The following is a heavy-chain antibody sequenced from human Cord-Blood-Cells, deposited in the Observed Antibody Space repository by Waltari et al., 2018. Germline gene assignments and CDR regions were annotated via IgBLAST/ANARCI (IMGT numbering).Heavy chain of an antibody. J-gene: IGHJ2*01. V-gene: IGHV1-3*01. CDR1: GYTFTSYA. CDR2: INAGNGNT. CDR3: ARRAASGRRGYFDL. D-gene: IGHD2-15*01. Sequence: QVQLVQSGAEVKKPGASVKVSCKASGYTFTSYAMHWVRQAPGQRLEWMGWINAGNGNTKYSQKFQGRVTITRDTSASTAYMELSSLRSEDTAVYYCARRAASGRRGYFDLWGRGTLVTVSS.